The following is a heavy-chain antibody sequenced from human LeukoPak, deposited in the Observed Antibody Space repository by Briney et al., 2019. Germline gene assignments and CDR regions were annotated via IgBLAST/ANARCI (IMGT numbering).Heavy chain of an antibody. CDR3: ARIRGFGADYYYYYMDV. J-gene: IGHJ6*03. CDR1: GGSISSRNW. D-gene: IGHD3-10*01. V-gene: IGHV4-4*02. CDR2: IHHSGST. Sequence: SETLSLTCAVSGGSISSRNWWSWVRQPPGKGLEWIGEIHHSGSTNYNPSLKSRVTISVDKSKNQFSLNLSSVTAADTAVYYCARIRGFGADYYYYYMDVWGKGTTVTVSS.